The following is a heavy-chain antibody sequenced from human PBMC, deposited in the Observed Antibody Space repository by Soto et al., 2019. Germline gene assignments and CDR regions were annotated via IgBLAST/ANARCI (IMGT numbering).Heavy chain of an antibody. CDR3: ATQTISYTWGV. V-gene: IGHV4-4*02. CDR2: LHHDGTT. CDR1: GGPITTTTW. J-gene: IGHJ6*02. Sequence: QVQLQESGPGLVKPSETLSLTCAVSGGPITTTTWWAWVRLPPGKGLEWIGELHHDGTTNYNPSLESRITMSLDKSNNHFSLKLTSVTAAHTAIYYCATQTISYTWGVWGRGTTVTVSS. D-gene: IGHD3-16*01.